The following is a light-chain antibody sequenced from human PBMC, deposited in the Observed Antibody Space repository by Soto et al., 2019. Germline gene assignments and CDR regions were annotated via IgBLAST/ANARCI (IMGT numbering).Light chain of an antibody. CDR2: AAS. CDR1: QSVNNN. CDR3: TQCGSQST. Sequence: EILMTQSPASLSVSPGERASLACRASQSVNNNLAWYQQQPGQAPRLVIYAASTRATGIPDRFSGSGSGTDFTPTISRMEPEDFAVDYCTQCGSQSTVGLGTKLDIK. V-gene: IGKV3-15*01. J-gene: IGKJ3*01.